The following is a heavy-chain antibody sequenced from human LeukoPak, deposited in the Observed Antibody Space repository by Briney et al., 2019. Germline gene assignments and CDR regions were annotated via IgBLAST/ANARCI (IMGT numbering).Heavy chain of an antibody. Sequence: SQTLSLTCTVSGGSISSGGYYWSWIRQHPGKGLEWIGYIYYSGSTYYNPSLKSRVTISVDTSKNQFSLKLSSVTAADTAVYYCARDTIFGVVNWFDPWSQGTLVTVSS. V-gene: IGHV4-31*03. J-gene: IGHJ5*02. CDR1: GGSISSGGYY. D-gene: IGHD3-3*01. CDR2: IYYSGST. CDR3: ARDTIFGVVNWFDP.